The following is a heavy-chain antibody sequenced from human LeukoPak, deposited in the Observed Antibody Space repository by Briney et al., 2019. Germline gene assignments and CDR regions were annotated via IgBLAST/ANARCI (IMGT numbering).Heavy chain of an antibody. Sequence: SETLSLTCAVYGGSFSGYYWSWIRQPPGKGLEWIGYIYYSGSNNYNPSLKSRVTISVDTSKNQFSLKLSSVTAADTAVYYCARPSITIFGVVINIDAFDIWGQGTMVTVSS. CDR3: ARPSITIFGVVINIDAFDI. J-gene: IGHJ3*02. CDR1: GGSFSGYY. D-gene: IGHD3-3*01. V-gene: IGHV4-59*08. CDR2: IYYSGSN.